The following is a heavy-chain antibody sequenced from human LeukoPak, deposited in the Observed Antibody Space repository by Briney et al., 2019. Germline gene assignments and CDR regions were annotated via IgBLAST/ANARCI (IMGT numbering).Heavy chain of an antibody. CDR1: GFTFSSYG. Sequence: GGSLRLSCAASGFTFSSYGMHWVRQAPGKGLEWVSSISSSSSYIYYADSVKGRFTISRDNAKNSLYLQMNSLRAEDTAVYYCATTDYYDSSAKGYWGQGTLVTVSS. V-gene: IGHV3-21*01. D-gene: IGHD3-22*01. CDR2: ISSSSSYI. J-gene: IGHJ4*02. CDR3: ATTDYYDSSAKGY.